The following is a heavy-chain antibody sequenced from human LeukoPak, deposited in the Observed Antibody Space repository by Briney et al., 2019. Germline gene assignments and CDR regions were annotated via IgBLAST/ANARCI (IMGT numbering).Heavy chain of an antibody. J-gene: IGHJ4*02. CDR1: GFTFSDYY. V-gene: IGHV3-11*05. Sequence: GGSLRLSCAASGFTFSDYYMSWIRQAPGKGLEWISYISSSSRYTSYADSVKGRFTISRDNAKNSLYLQMNSLRVESTAVYYGARDDKNLVPPAFWGQGTLVTVSS. CDR3: ARDDKNLVPPAF. CDR2: ISSSSRYT. D-gene: IGHD2/OR15-2a*01.